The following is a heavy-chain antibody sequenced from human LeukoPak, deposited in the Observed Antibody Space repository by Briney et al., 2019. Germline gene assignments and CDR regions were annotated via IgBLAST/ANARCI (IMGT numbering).Heavy chain of an antibody. J-gene: IGHJ4*02. CDR3: AKNSDYGDYVALDY. V-gene: IGHV3-11*01. D-gene: IGHD4-17*01. CDR2: ISSSGSTI. Sequence: PGGSLRLSCAASGFTFSDYYMSWIRQAPGKGLEWVSYISSSGSTIYYADSVKGRFTISRDNAKNSLYLQVNSLRAEDTAVYYCAKNSDYGDYVALDYWGQGTLVTFSS. CDR1: GFTFSDYY.